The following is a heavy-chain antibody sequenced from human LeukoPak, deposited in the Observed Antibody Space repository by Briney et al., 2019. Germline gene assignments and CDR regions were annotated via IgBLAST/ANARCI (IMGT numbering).Heavy chain of an antibody. V-gene: IGHV4-39*01. D-gene: IGHD3-3*01. CDR3: ARSIDYDFWSGFFYLDY. CDR1: GGSISSSSYY. Sequence: PSETLSLTCTVSGGSISSSSYYWGWIRQPPGKGLEWIGSIYYSGSTYYNPSLKSRVTISVDTSKNKFSLKLSSVTAADTAVYYCARSIDYDFWSGFFYLDYWGQGTLVTVSS. J-gene: IGHJ4*02. CDR2: IYYSGST.